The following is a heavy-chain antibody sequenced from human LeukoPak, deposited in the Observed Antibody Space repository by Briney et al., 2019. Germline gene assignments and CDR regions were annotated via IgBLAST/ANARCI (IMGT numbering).Heavy chain of an antibody. CDR2: ISWNSGSI. D-gene: IGHD2-2*01. CDR1: GFTFDDYA. Sequence: SLRLSCAASGFTFDDYAMHWVRQAPGKGLEWVSGISWNSGSIGYADSVKGRFTISRDNAKNSLYLQMNSLRAEDTALYYCAKATGDQLLQNFDYWGQGTLVTVSS. J-gene: IGHJ4*02. CDR3: AKATGDQLLQNFDY. V-gene: IGHV3-9*01.